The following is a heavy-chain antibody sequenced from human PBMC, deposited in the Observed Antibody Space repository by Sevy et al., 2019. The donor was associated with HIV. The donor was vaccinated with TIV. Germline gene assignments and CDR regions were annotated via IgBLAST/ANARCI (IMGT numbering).Heavy chain of an antibody. Sequence: ASVKVSCKASGYTFTGYYMHWVRQAPGQGLEWMGWINPNSGGTNYAQRFQGRVTMTRDTSISTAYMELSRLRSDDTAVYYCARDDRPIYGYGYWGQGTLVTVSS. V-gene: IGHV1-2*02. D-gene: IGHD5-18*01. CDR3: ARDDRPIYGYGY. J-gene: IGHJ4*02. CDR2: INPNSGGT. CDR1: GYTFTGYY.